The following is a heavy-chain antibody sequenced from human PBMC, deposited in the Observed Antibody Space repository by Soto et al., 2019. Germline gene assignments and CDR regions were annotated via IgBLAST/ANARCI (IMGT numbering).Heavy chain of an antibody. V-gene: IGHV3-23*01. CDR1: GFTFSSYA. D-gene: IGHD3-16*01. J-gene: IGHJ6*02. CDR2: ISGSGGST. CDR3: ANLLRVGDYGMDV. Sequence: GGSLRLSCAASGFTFSSYAMSWVRQAPGKGLEWVSAISGSGGSTYYADSVKGRFTISRDNSKNTLYLQMNSLRAEDTAVYYCANLLRVGDYGMDVWGQGTTVTVSS.